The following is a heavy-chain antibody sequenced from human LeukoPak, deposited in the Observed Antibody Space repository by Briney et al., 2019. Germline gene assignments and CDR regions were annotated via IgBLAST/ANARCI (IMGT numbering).Heavy chain of an antibody. J-gene: IGHJ3*01. CDR2: THPDSGNA. V-gene: IGHV1-8*01. CDR3: ARRRCGGDCYSDGFDA. CDR1: GYTFNSYD. Sequence: ASVKVSCKASGYTFNSYDINWVRRATGQGLEWMGWTHPDSGNAGHAQKFQGRVTMTWDTSITTAYMELSSLRSEDTAVYYCARRRCGGDCYSDGFDAWGQGTVVTVSS. D-gene: IGHD2-21*02.